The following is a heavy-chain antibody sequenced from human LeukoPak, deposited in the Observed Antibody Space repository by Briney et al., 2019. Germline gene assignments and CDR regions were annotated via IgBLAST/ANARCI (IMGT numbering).Heavy chain of an antibody. CDR2: INHSGST. D-gene: IGHD3-10*01. J-gene: IGHJ2*01. CDR3: ASSDYYVDL. Sequence: SETLSLTCAVYGGSFSGYYWSWIRQPPGKGLEWIGEINHSGSTNYNPSLKSRVTISVDTSKNQLSLKLSSVTAADTAVYYCASSDYYVDLWGRGTLVTVSS. V-gene: IGHV4-34*01. CDR1: GGSFSGYY.